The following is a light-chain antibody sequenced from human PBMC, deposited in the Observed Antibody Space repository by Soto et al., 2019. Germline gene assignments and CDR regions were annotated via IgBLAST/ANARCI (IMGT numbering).Light chain of an antibody. CDR1: QSISTW. V-gene: IGKV1-5*03. CDR2: KAS. CDR3: QHYSSISIT. J-gene: IGKJ4*01. Sequence: DIQMTQSPSTLSAYVGDRVTITCRASQSISTWLAWYQQKPGKAPKLLIYKASSLESGAPSRFSGSGSGTEFNLTISSLQPDDFATYHYQHYSSISITFGGGTKVESK.